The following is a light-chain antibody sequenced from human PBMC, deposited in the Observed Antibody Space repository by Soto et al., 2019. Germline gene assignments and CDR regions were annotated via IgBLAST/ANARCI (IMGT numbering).Light chain of an antibody. V-gene: IGLV2-14*01. CDR1: SSDVGGYNY. Sequence: QSVLPQPASVSGSPGQSITISCTGTSSDVGGYNYVSWYQQHPGKAPKLMIYDVSYRPSGVSNRFSGSKSGNTASLTISGLQAEDEADYYCSSYTGSSTPVFGGGTKVTVL. J-gene: IGLJ2*01. CDR2: DVS. CDR3: SSYTGSSTPV.